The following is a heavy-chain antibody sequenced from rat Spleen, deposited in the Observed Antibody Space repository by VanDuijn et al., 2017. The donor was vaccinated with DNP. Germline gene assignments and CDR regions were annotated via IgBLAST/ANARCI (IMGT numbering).Heavy chain of an antibody. V-gene: IGHV5-31*01. J-gene: IGHJ3*01. CDR3: ATSTGAY. Sequence: EVQLVESGGDLVQPGRSLKLSCVASGFTFNYYWMAWIRQVPGKGLEWIASITGGSGTTSYPDSVKGRFPISRDDAKNTLSLQMNSLRSEDTASYYCATSTGAYWGQGTLVTVSS. D-gene: IGHD1-2*01. CDR2: ITGGSGTT. CDR1: GFTFNYYW.